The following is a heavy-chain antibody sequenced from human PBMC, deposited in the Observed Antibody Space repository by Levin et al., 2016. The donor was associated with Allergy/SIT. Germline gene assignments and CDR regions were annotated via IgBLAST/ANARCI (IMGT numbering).Heavy chain of an antibody. CDR2: ISYDGSNK. CDR3: AKEWVVAATRVDYYYYGMDV. D-gene: IGHD2-15*01. V-gene: IGHV3-30*18. J-gene: IGHJ6*02. Sequence: VRQAPGKGLEWVAVISYDGSNKYYADSVKGRFTISRDNSKNTLYLQMNSLRAEDTAVYYCAKEWVVAATRVDYYYYGMDVWGQGTTVTVSS.